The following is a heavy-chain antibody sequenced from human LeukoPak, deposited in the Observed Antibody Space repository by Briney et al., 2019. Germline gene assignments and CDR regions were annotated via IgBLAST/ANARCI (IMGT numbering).Heavy chain of an antibody. CDR2: ISYDGSNK. V-gene: IGHV3-30-3*01. CDR1: GFTFSSYA. Sequence: GRSLRLSCAASGFTFSSYAMHWVRQAPGKGLEWVAVISYDGSNKYYADSVKGRFTISRDNSMNTLYLQMNSLRAEDTAVYYCARGGNAATYWGQGTLVTVSS. CDR3: ARGGNAATY. J-gene: IGHJ4*02. D-gene: IGHD3-10*01.